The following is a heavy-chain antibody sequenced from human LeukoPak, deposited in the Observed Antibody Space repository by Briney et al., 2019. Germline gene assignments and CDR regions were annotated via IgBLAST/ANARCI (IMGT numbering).Heavy chain of an antibody. J-gene: IGHJ5*02. Sequence: SETLSLTCTVSGGSISSYYWSWIRQPPGKGLEWIGEINHSGSTNYNPSLKSRVTISVDTSKNQFSLKLSSVTAADTAVYYCARQYSSSWYHWGQGTLVTVSS. V-gene: IGHV4-34*01. CDR3: ARQYSSSWYH. CDR1: GGSISSYY. D-gene: IGHD6-13*01. CDR2: INHSGST.